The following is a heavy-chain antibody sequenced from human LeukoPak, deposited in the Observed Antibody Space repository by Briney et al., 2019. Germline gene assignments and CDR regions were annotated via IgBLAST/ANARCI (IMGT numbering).Heavy chain of an antibody. V-gene: IGHV3-23*01. CDR3: VRWGDYDVLTGYYVPDY. D-gene: IGHD3-9*01. CDR2: ITGSGAVT. J-gene: IGHJ4*02. CDR1: GFTFSNYA. Sequence: GGSLGLSCAASGFTFSNYAMSWVRQAPGKGLEWVSAITGSGAVTYYADSVKGRFTISRENSKNTLYLQLNSLRAEDTAVYYCVRWGDYDVLTGYYVPDYWGQGSLVTVS.